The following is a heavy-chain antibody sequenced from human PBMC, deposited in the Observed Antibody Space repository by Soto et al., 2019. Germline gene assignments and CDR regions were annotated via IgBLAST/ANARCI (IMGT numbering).Heavy chain of an antibody. V-gene: IGHV1-69*13. D-gene: IGHD2-2*01. Sequence: SVKVSCKASGGTFSSYAISWVRQAPGQGLGWMGGIIPIFGTANYAQKFQGRVTITADESTSTAYMELSSLRSEDTAVYYCARSMNREAAMPSYFDYWGQGTLVTVSS. CDR2: IIPIFGTA. CDR3: ARSMNREAAMPSYFDY. J-gene: IGHJ4*02. CDR1: GGTFSSYA.